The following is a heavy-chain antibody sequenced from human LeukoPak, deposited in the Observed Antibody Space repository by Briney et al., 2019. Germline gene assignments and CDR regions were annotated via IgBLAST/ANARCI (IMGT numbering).Heavy chain of an antibody. CDR2: IIPIFGTA. CDR3: AIRGYSYGFEIDY. V-gene: IGHV1-69*05. Sequence: SVRVSCKASGGTFSSYAISWVRQAPGQGLEWMGGIIPIFGTANYAQKFQGRVTITTDESTSTAYMDLSSLRSEDTAVYYCAIRGYSYGFEIDYWGQGTLVTVSS. CDR1: GGTFSSYA. D-gene: IGHD5-18*01. J-gene: IGHJ4*02.